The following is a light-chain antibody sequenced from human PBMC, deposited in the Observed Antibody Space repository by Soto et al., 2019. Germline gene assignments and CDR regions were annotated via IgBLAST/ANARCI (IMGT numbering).Light chain of an antibody. CDR3: QSYDSSLSGSRI. CDR2: GDS. J-gene: IGLJ1*01. V-gene: IGLV1-40*01. Sequence: QSVLTQPPSVSGAPGQRVTIFCTGSRSNIGAGYDVHWYQLLPGTAPKLLIYGDSIRPSGVSDRFSGSKSGTSASLAITGLQAEDEADYYCQSYDSSLSGSRIFGTGTKLTVL. CDR1: RSNIGAGYD.